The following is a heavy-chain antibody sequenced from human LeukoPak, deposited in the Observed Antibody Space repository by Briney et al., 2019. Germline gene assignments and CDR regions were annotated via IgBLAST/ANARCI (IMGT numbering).Heavy chain of an antibody. CDR2: IIPIFGTA. J-gene: IGHJ6*02. V-gene: IGHV1-69*01. CDR1: GGTFSSYA. D-gene: IGHD2-2*01. Sequence: SVKVSCKASGGTFSSYAISWVRQAPGQGLEWMGGIIPIFGTANYAQKFQGRVTITADESTSTAYMELSSLRSGDTAVYYCARGPHYCSSTSCYVPYGFGYYYYGMDVWGQGTTVTVSS. CDR3: ARGPHYCSSTSCYVPYGFGYYYYGMDV.